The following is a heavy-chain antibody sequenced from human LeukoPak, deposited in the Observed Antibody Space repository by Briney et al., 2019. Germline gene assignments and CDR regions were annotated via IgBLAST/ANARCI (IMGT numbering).Heavy chain of an antibody. J-gene: IGHJ4*02. CDR3: VRHLKYSSGGHYFDY. Sequence: RGESLKISCKASGYSFSSQWIGWVRQMPGKGLEWMGIIYPGDSDTRYSPSFKGQVTISADKSINTAYLQWTTLKASDSAMYYCVRHLKYSSGGHYFDYWARERRSPSPQ. CDR2: IYPGDSDT. CDR1: GYSFSSQW. V-gene: IGHV5-51*01. D-gene: IGHD6-19*01.